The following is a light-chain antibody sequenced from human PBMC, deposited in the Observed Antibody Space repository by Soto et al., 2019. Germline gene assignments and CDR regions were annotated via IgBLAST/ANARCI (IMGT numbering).Light chain of an antibody. Sequence: QSVLTQPPSVSGAPGQRVTISCTGSSSNIGAGYDVHWYRRLPGTAPKLLIYGNSNRPSGVPDRFSGSKSGTSASLAITGLQAEDEADYYCQSYDSSLSGWVFGGGTKVTVL. J-gene: IGLJ3*02. CDR3: QSYDSSLSGWV. V-gene: IGLV1-40*01. CDR1: SSNIGAGYD. CDR2: GNS.